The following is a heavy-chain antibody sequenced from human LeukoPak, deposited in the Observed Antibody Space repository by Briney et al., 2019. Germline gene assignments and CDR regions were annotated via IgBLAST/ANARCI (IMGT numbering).Heavy chain of an antibody. D-gene: IGHD4-23*01. CDR1: GGSLSSYY. CDR3: ARRVHGGTLDY. J-gene: IGHJ4*02. CDR2: IYSSGST. Sequence: SETLSLTCTVSGGSLSSYYWSWIRQPPGKRLEWIGYIYSSGSTNYNPSPKSRVTISVDTSNNQFSLNLSSVTAADTAVYYCARRVHGGTLDYWGQGTLVTVSS. V-gene: IGHV4-59*08.